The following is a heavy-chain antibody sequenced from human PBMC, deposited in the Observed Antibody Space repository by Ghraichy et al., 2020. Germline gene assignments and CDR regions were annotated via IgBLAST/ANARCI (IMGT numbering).Heavy chain of an antibody. Sequence: LSLTCAASGFTFSSYAMNWVRQAPGKGLEWVSSISGSGISTYYADSVKGQFGISRDNSKNTLYLQMNSLRAEDTAVYYCAKTREAAAGRSPFFYYYIMDVWGQGTTVTVSS. CDR3: AKTREAAAGRSPFFYYYIMDV. V-gene: IGHV3-23*01. CDR1: GFTFSSYA. J-gene: IGHJ6*02. CDR2: ISGSGIST. D-gene: IGHD6-13*01.